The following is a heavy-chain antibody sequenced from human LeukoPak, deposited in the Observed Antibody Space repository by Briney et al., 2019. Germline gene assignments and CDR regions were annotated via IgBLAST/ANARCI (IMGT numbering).Heavy chain of an antibody. V-gene: IGHV3-66*01. Sequence: GGSLRLSCAASGFTVSSNYMSWVRQAPGKGLEWVSVIYSGGTTYYADSVEGRFTISRDNAKNSLYLQMNSLRAEDTAVYYCARGGDYGSYYFDYWGQGTLVTVSS. CDR3: ARGGDYGSYYFDY. CDR1: GFTVSSNY. D-gene: IGHD4-17*01. J-gene: IGHJ4*02. CDR2: IYSGGTT.